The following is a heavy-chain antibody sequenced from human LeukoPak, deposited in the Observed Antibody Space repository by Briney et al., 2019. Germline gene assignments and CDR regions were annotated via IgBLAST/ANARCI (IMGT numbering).Heavy chain of an antibody. CDR2: LSGSGDRS. CDR3: AKEWRYSSSWYQYYFDS. CDR1: GFTFSNYA. J-gene: IGHJ4*02. V-gene: IGHV3-23*01. Sequence: PGGSLRLSCAASGFTFSNYAMSWVRQAPEKGLEWVSALSGSGDRSYYADSVKGRFIISRDNSKNTLYLQMNSLRAEDTAVYYCAKEWRYSSSWYQYYFDSWGQGTLVTVSS. D-gene: IGHD6-13*01.